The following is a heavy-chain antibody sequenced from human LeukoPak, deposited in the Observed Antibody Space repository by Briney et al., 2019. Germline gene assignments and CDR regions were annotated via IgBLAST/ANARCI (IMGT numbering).Heavy chain of an antibody. CDR2: ISRSSTTI. CDR1: GFTFTYNG. CDR3: ARDMVRGVILAENFDY. J-gene: IGHJ4*02. Sequence: GGSLRLSCAASGFTFTYNGMNWVRQAPGKGLEWVSFISRSSTTIYYADSVKGRFTISRDNAKNSLYLQMNSLRAEDTAVYYCARDMVRGVILAENFDYWGQGTLVTVSS. V-gene: IGHV3-48*04. D-gene: IGHD3-10*01.